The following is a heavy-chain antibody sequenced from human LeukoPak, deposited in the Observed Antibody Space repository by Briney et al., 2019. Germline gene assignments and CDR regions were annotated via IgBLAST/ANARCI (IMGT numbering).Heavy chain of an antibody. D-gene: IGHD5-18*01. CDR3: AHKRGIRGGYDAFDI. CDR2: INPNSGGTA. J-gene: IGHJ3*02. Sequence: GAPVKVSCKASGYTFTGYYMHWVRQAPGQGLEWMGWINPNSGGTANYAQKFQGRVTITTDESTSTAYMELSSLRSEDTAVYYCAHKRGIRGGYDAFDIWGQGTMVTVSS. CDR1: GYTFTGYY. V-gene: IGHV1-2*02.